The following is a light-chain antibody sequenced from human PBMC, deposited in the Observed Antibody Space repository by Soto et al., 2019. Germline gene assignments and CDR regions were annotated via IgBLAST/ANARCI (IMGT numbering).Light chain of an antibody. CDR2: KAS. CDR1: QSISTW. J-gene: IGKJ1*01. CDR3: QQYNGYSWT. Sequence: DIQMTQSPSTLSASVGDRVTITSRASQSISTWLAWYQQKPGKAPKVLIYKASSLESGVPSRFSGSGSGTEFTLTISSLQPDDFATYYCQQYNGYSWTFGQGTKVEIK. V-gene: IGKV1-5*03.